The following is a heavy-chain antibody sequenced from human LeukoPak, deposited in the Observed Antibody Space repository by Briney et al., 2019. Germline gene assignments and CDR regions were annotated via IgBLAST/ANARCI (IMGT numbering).Heavy chain of an antibody. CDR1: GFTFSSYT. Sequence: GGFLRLSCAASGFTFSSYTMNWVRLAPGKGLEWVSSISRSNIYKYYADSVKGRFTISRDNAKNSLYLQMSSLRAEDTALYYCAKGVRITMVRGAFDIWGQGTMVTVSS. J-gene: IGHJ3*02. CDR3: AKGVRITMVRGAFDI. CDR2: ISRSNIYK. D-gene: IGHD3-10*01. V-gene: IGHV3-21*04.